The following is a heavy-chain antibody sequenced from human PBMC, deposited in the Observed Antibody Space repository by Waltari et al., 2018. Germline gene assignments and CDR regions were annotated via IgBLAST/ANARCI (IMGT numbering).Heavy chain of an antibody. J-gene: IGHJ6*02. V-gene: IGHV1-2*04. D-gene: IGHD6-19*01. Sequence: QVQLVKSGAEVKKPGASVKVSCKASGYTFTGYYMHWVRQAPGQGLEWMGWINPNSGGTNDAQKFQVWVSMTRDTSISTAYMELSRLRSDDTAVYYCAREWKQWLGGSMYYGMDVWGQGTTVTVSS. CDR1: GYTFTGYY. CDR3: AREWKQWLGGSMYYGMDV. CDR2: INPNSGGT.